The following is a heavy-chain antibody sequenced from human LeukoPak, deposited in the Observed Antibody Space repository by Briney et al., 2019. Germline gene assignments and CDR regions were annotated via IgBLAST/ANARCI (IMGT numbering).Heavy chain of an antibody. D-gene: IGHD3-3*01. CDR3: ARVADFWSGYYYFDY. Sequence: PGGSLRLSCAASGFTFSSYSMNWVRQAPGKGLEWVANIKQDGSEKYYVDSVKGRFTIFRDNAKNSLYLQMNSLRAEDMAVYYCARVADFWSGYYYFDYWGQGTLVTVSS. V-gene: IGHV3-7*01. CDR1: GFTFSSYS. J-gene: IGHJ4*02. CDR2: IKQDGSEK.